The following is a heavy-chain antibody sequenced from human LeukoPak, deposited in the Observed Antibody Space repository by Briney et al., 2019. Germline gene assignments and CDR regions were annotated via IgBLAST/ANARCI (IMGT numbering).Heavy chain of an antibody. J-gene: IGHJ4*02. D-gene: IGHD3-22*01. V-gene: IGHV3-21*01. CDR2: ISSSSSYI. CDR1: GFTFSSYS. CDR3: ARAGDSSGYGFDY. Sequence: GGSLRLSCAASGFTFSSYSMNWVRQAPGKGLEWVSSISSSSSYIYYADSVKGRFTISRENAKNSLYLQMNSLRAEDTAVYYCARAGDSSGYGFDYWGQGTLVTVSS.